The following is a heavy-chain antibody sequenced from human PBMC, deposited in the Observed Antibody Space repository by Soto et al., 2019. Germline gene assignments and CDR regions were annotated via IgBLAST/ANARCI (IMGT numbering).Heavy chain of an antibody. Sequence: GGSLRLSCAATGFLFRIYAMHCVRQAPGKGLEWLAFLSFDGSKAYYAESVKGRFTISRDNSKNTLYLQRNSLRAEDTAVYYCAILNAASGSYWGQGSLVTVSS. D-gene: IGHD6-25*01. J-gene: IGHJ4*02. CDR3: AILNAASGSY. CDR2: LSFDGSKA. CDR1: GFLFRIYA. V-gene: IGHV3-30*03.